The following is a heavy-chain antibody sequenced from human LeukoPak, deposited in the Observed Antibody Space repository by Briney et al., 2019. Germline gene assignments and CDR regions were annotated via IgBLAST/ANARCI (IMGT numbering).Heavy chain of an antibody. Sequence: PGGSLRLSCAASGFTFSSYAMSWVRQPPGKGLEWIGEISHSGSTNYNPSLKSRVTISLDKSKNQFSLKLSSVTAADTAVYYCARALSDVDTAIIDYWGQGTLVTVSS. D-gene: IGHD5-18*01. V-gene: IGHV4-4*02. CDR3: ARALSDVDTAIIDY. CDR1: GFTFSSYAM. CDR2: ISHSGST. J-gene: IGHJ4*02.